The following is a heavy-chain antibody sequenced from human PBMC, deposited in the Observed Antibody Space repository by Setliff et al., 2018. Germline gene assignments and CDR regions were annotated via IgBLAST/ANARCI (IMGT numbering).Heavy chain of an antibody. V-gene: IGHV1-69*13. CDR1: GGTFSSNA. Sequence: SVKVSCKASGGTFSSNAISWVRQAPGQGLEWMGGIIPIFGTAKYAQKFQGRVTITADESTSTVYMELSSLRSEDTAVYYCARARYCGGDCSAYYFDYWGQGTLVTVSS. CDR2: IIPIFGTA. CDR3: ARARYCGGDCSAYYFDY. J-gene: IGHJ4*02. D-gene: IGHD2-21*02.